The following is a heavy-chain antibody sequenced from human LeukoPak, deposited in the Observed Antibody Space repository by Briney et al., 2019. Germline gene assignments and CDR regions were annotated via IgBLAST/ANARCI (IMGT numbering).Heavy chain of an antibody. Sequence: AETLSLTCTVSGYSISSGYYWGWIRLPPGKGLEWIGSIYHSGSTYYNPSLKSRVTISVDTSKNQFSLKLSSVTAADTAVYYCARASSGYFDYWGQGTLVTVSS. CDR2: IYHSGST. D-gene: IGHD3-3*01. CDR1: GYSISSGYY. J-gene: IGHJ4*02. V-gene: IGHV4-38-2*02. CDR3: ARASSGYFDY.